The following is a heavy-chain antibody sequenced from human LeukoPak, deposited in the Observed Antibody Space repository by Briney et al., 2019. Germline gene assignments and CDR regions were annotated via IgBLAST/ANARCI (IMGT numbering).Heavy chain of an antibody. V-gene: IGHV1-58*01. Sequence: GTSVKVSCKASGFTFTSSAVQWVRQARGQRLEWIGWIVVGSGNTNYAQKFQERVTITRDMSTSTAYMELSSLRSEDTAVYYCAREDDSYGYSGEFDYWGQGTLVTVSS. D-gene: IGHD5-18*01. J-gene: IGHJ4*02. CDR2: IVVGSGNT. CDR3: AREDDSYGYSGEFDY. CDR1: GFTFTSSA.